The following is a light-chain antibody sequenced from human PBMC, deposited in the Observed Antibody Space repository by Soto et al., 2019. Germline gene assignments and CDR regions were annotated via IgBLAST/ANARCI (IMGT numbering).Light chain of an antibody. J-gene: IGKJ5*01. Sequence: EPVSTESPRTLSLSAGEGATLSCRASQSVTSRYLAWYQQKPGQAPRLLIYGASSRATGIPDRISGSGSGTDFTLTLSRLEPEDFAVYFCQHYGSSPTFGQGTRLEIK. CDR3: QHYGSSPT. V-gene: IGKV3-20*01. CDR1: QSVTSRY. CDR2: GAS.